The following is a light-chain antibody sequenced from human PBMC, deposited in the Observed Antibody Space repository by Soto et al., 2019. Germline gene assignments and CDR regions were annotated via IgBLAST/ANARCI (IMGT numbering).Light chain of an antibody. V-gene: IGKV3-20*01. CDR1: QTVSSNY. J-gene: IGKJ5*01. CDR3: QQYGNSPPIT. CDR2: GAS. Sequence: EIVLTQSPGTLSLSPGEGATLSCRASQTVSSNYLAWYQQKPGQAPRLLIYGASSRATGIPDRFSGSGSGTDFPLTISRLEPEAFAIYYCQQYGNSPPITFGHGTRLEIK.